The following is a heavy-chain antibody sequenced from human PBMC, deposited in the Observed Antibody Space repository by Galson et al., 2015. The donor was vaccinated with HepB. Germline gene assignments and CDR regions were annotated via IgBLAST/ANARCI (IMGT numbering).Heavy chain of an antibody. V-gene: IGHV3-9*02. CDR1: GFTSDDYA. CDR2: TSWKSDIT. D-gene: IGHD1-1*01. CDR3: AGSRYYDNWKFDY. J-gene: IGHJ4*02. Sequence: SLRLSCAASGFTSDDYAIHWVRQAPGKGLEWVSGTSWKSDITGYAGSVRGRFTMSRDNAKNSLYLQMNSLRVEDTALYYCAGSRYYDNWKFDYWGQGTLVTVSS.